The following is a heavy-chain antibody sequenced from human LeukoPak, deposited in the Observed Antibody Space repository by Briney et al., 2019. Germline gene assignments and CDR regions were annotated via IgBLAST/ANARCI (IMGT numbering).Heavy chain of an antibody. Sequence: GGSLRLSCAASGFTFSSYAMHWVRQAPRKGLECVAVISYDGSNKYYADSVKGRFTISRDNSKNTLYLQMNSLRAEDTAVYYCARDHAAAAAIDYWGQGTLVTVSS. V-gene: IGHV3-30*04. CDR2: ISYDGSNK. CDR1: GFTFSSYA. D-gene: IGHD6-13*01. CDR3: ARDHAAAAAIDY. J-gene: IGHJ4*02.